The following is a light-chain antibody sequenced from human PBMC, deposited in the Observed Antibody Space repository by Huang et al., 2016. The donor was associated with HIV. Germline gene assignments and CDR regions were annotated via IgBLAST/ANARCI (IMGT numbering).Light chain of an antibody. CDR2: KAS. V-gene: IGKV1-5*03. J-gene: IGKJ1*01. CDR3: QQYDSYCT. Sequence: DVQMTQSPSTLSAYVGDRITITCRASQSINNYLAWYQQKSGKAPDLLIYKASTLYSGVPSRFSGSGSGTTFTLSISNLQPDDFATYYCQQYDSYCTFGQGTKVE. CDR1: QSINNY.